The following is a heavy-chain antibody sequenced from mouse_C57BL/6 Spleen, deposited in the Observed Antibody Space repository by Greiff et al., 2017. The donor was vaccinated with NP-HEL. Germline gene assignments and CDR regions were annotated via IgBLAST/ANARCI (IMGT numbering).Heavy chain of an antibody. CDR2: INPSSGYT. CDR1: GYTFTSYT. D-gene: IGHD2-12*01. J-gene: IGHJ2*01. Sequence: VQLQQSGAELARPGASVKMSCKASGYTFTSYTMHWVKQRPGQGQEWIGYINPSSGYTKYNQKFKDKATLTADKSSGTAYMQLSSLTSEDSAVYYCARPTTGYYFDYWGQGTTLTVSS. V-gene: IGHV1-4*01. CDR3: ARPTTGYYFDY.